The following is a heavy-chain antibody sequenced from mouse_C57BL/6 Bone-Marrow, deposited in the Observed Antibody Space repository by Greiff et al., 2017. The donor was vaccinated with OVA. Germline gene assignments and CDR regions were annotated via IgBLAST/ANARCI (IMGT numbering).Heavy chain of an antibody. CDR2: IDPSDSYT. CDR3: ARVTTVRWYFDV. V-gene: IGHV1-69*01. CDR1: GYTFTSYW. Sequence: QSCKASGYTFTSYWMHWVKQRPGQGLEWIGEIDPSDSYTNYNQKFMGKSPLTVDKSSSTAYMQLSSLTSEDSAVYYCARVTTVRWYFDVWGTGTTVTVSS. J-gene: IGHJ1*03. D-gene: IGHD1-1*01.